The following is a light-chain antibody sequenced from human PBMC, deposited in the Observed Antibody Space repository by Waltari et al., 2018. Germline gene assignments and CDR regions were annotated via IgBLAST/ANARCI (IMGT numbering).Light chain of an antibody. CDR1: QSVSSY. CDR3: QQYNNWPRT. J-gene: IGKJ1*01. V-gene: IGKV3-15*01. CDR2: GAS. Sequence: EIVMTQSPATLSVSPGERATLSCRASQSVSSYLAWYQQKTGQAPRLLIYGASTRATGIPARFSGSGSGTEFTLTISSLQSEDFAVYYCQQYNNWPRTFGQGTKVEIK.